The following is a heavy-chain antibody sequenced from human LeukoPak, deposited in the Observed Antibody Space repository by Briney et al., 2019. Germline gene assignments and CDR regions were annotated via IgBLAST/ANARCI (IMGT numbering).Heavy chain of an antibody. CDR1: GSTFTGYY. CDR2: INPNTGGT. V-gene: IGHV1-2*02. Sequence: ASVKVSCKTSGSTFTGYYMHWVRQAPGQGLEWMGWINPNTGGTNYAQNFQGRVTMTSDTSISTAYMELSSLRYDATAMYHCARAPMIVVVFPPRLDFWGQGTLVTVSS. CDR3: ARAPMIVVVFPPRLDF. D-gene: IGHD3-22*01. J-gene: IGHJ4*02.